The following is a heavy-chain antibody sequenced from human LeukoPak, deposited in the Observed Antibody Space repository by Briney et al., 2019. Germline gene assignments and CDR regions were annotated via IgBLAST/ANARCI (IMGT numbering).Heavy chain of an antibody. J-gene: IGHJ4*02. Sequence: PGGSLRLSCAASGFTFSSFGMHWVRQAPGKGLEWVAGISYDGSSKYYADSVKGRFTIPRDNSKNTLYLQMNSLRAEDTAVYYCARDRRGSGSMVRGVIDPSPLDYWGQGTLVTVSS. CDR3: ARDRRGSGSMVRGVIDPSPLDY. CDR1: GFTFSSFG. D-gene: IGHD3-10*01. CDR2: ISYDGSSK. V-gene: IGHV3-30*03.